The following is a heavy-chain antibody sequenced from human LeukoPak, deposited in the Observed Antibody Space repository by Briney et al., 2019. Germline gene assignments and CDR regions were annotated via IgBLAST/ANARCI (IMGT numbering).Heavy chain of an antibody. J-gene: IGHJ6*04. CDR1: GGSFSGYY. CDR3: ASSGMDV. Sequence: SETLSLTCAVYGGSFSGYYWSWIRQPPGKGLEWIGELNHSGSTNYNPSLKSRVTISVDTSKNQFSLKLSSVTAADTAVYYCASSGMDVWGKGTTVTVSS. V-gene: IGHV4-34*01. CDR2: LNHSGST.